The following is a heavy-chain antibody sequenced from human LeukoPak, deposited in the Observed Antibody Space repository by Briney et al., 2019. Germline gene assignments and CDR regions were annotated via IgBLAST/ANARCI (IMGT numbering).Heavy chain of an antibody. Sequence: SVKVSCKAPGGTFSSYAISWVRQAPGQGLEWMGGIIPIFGTANYAQKFQGRVTITTDESTSTAYMELSSLRSEDTAVYYCASSGFGELGDYYYYYYMDVWGKGTTVTVSS. J-gene: IGHJ6*03. D-gene: IGHD3-10*01. CDR3: ASSGFGELGDYYYYYYMDV. CDR2: IIPIFGTA. CDR1: GGTFSSYA. V-gene: IGHV1-69*05.